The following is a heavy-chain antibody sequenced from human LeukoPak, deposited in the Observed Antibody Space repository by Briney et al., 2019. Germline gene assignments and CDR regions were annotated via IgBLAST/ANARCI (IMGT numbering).Heavy chain of an antibody. CDR2: ISGSGGST. D-gene: IGHD3-9*01. J-gene: IGHJ4*02. Sequence: GGSLRLSCAASGFTFSSYAMSWVRQAPGKGLEWVSAISGSGGSTYYADSVKGRFTISRDNSKNTLYLQMNSLRAEDTAVYYCAKGSGYFDWLLTYYFDYWAREPWSPSPQ. CDR1: GFTFSSYA. V-gene: IGHV3-23*01. CDR3: AKGSGYFDWLLTYYFDY.